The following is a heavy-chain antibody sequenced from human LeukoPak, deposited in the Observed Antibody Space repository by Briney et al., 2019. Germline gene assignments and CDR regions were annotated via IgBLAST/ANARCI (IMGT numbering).Heavy chain of an antibody. CDR1: GFTFSSYS. J-gene: IGHJ4*02. CDR2: ISSSSSYI. V-gene: IGHV3-21*01. Sequence: GGSLRLSCAASGFTFSSYSMNWVRQAPGKGLEWVSSISSSSSYIYYADSVKGRFTISRDNAKNSLYLQMNSLRAEDTAVYYCARAQVVVAAMGSWDQGTLVTVSS. D-gene: IGHD2-15*01. CDR3: ARAQVVVAAMGS.